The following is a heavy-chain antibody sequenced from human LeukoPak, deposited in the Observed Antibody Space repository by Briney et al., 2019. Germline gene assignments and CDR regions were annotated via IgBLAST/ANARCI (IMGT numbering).Heavy chain of an antibody. Sequence: PSETLSLTCTVSGGSISSYYWSWIRQPPGKGLEWIGYIYYGGSTNYNPSLKSRVTISVDTSKNQFSLKFSSVTAADTAVYYCARHPPRGTSGYVFDHWGQGTLVTVSS. CDR1: GGSISSYY. J-gene: IGHJ4*02. CDR3: ARHPPRGTSGYVFDH. CDR2: IYYGGST. V-gene: IGHV4-59*08. D-gene: IGHD5-12*01.